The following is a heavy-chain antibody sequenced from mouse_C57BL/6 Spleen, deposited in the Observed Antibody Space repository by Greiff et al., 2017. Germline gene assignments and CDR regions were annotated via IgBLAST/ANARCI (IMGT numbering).Heavy chain of an antibody. Sequence: EVQLVESGGDLVKPGGSLKLSCAASGFTFSSYGMSWVRQTPDKRLEWVATISSGGSYTYYPDSVKGRFTISRDNAKNTLYLQMSSLKSEDTAMYYCANYDYAGTSRYFDVWGTGTTVTVSS. V-gene: IGHV5-6*01. CDR3: ANYDYAGTSRYFDV. CDR2: ISSGGSYT. CDR1: GFTFSSYG. D-gene: IGHD2-4*01. J-gene: IGHJ1*03.